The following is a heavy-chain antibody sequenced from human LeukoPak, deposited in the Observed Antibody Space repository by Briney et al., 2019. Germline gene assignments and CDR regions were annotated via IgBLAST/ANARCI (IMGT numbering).Heavy chain of an antibody. CDR2: INPDTGVT. J-gene: IGHJ4*02. Sequence: ASVKVSCKASGYTFTDYYMHWVRQAPGQGLEWVGWINPDTGVTNCAQKFQGRVTMTRDTSITTAYMELSRLTSDDSAVYYCARDGALDYWGQGTLVTVSS. CDR3: ARDGALDY. V-gene: IGHV1-2*02. CDR1: GYTFTDYY. D-gene: IGHD3-16*01.